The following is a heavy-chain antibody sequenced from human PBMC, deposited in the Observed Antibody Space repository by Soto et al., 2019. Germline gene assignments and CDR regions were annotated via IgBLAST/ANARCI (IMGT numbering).Heavy chain of an antibody. Sequence: QVQLVESGGGVVQPGRSLRLSCAASGFTFSNYGMHWVRQAPGQGLEWVSGISYDGSNENYAYSVKGRFTISRDNSKNTLYLQVNSLAAEDTAVYYCAKMGATNDFDYWGQGTLVTVSS. D-gene: IGHD1-26*01. V-gene: IGHV3-30*18. CDR1: GFTFSNYG. J-gene: IGHJ4*02. CDR3: AKMGATNDFDY. CDR2: ISYDGSNE.